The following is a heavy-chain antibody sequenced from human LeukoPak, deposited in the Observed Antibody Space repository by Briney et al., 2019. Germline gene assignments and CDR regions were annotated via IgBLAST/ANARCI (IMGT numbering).Heavy chain of an antibody. D-gene: IGHD6-6*01. CDR3: AREGYIAARRHYYYYMDV. Sequence: SETLSLTCTVSGGSISSYYWSWIRQPPGKGLEWIGYIYYSGSTNYNPSLKSRVTISVDTSKNQFSLKLSSVTAADTAVYYCAREGYIAARRHYYYYMDVWGKGTTVTVSS. CDR2: IYYSGST. J-gene: IGHJ6*03. V-gene: IGHV4-59*01. CDR1: GGSISSYY.